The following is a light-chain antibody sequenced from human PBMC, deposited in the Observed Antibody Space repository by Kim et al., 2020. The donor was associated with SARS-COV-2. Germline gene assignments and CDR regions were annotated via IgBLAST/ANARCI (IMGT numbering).Light chain of an antibody. Sequence: SYELTQPPSVSVSPGQTATITCSGDRLVDNYACWYQKKPGQSPVLVIYQNNKRPSGIPERFSGSNSARTATLTISGTQAMDEADYYCQAGYVFGAGTKVTVL. CDR2: QNN. V-gene: IGLV3-1*01. CDR3: QAGYV. J-gene: IGLJ1*01. CDR1: RLVDNY.